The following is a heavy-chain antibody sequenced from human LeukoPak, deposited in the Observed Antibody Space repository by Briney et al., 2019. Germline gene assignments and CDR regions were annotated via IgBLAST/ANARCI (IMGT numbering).Heavy chain of an antibody. CDR2: IKEDGSET. Sequence: PGGSLRLSCAASGFTFTTYWMIWVRQAPGRGLEWVANIKEDGSETYYVDSVKGRFTISRDNAKNSLYLQMNSLRAEDTAVYYCARQRSVDYWGQGTLVTVSS. CDR3: ARQRSVDY. D-gene: IGHD4-17*01. V-gene: IGHV3-7*05. CDR1: GFTFTTYW. J-gene: IGHJ4*02.